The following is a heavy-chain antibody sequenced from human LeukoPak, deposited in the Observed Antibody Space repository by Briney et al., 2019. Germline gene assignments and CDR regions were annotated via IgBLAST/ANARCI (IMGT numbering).Heavy chain of an antibody. D-gene: IGHD3-10*01. V-gene: IGHV1-2*02. Sequence: ASVKVSCKASGYTFTGYYMHWVRQAPGQGLEWMGWINPNSGGTNYAQKFQGRVTMTRDTSISTAYMELSRLRSDDTAVYYCARGSELWFGEFRYYFDYWGQGTLVTVSS. CDR3: ARGSELWFGEFRYYFDY. CDR2: INPNSGGT. CDR1: GYTFTGYY. J-gene: IGHJ4*02.